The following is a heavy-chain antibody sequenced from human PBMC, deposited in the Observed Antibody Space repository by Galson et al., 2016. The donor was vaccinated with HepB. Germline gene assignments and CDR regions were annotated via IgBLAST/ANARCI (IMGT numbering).Heavy chain of an antibody. V-gene: IGHV4-31*03. CDR3: ARSTFYYDAGDRKPVGPFDA. CDR1: GGSISSGADY. J-gene: IGHJ3*01. Sequence: TLSLTCSVSGGSISSGADYWSWIRQQPGQGLEWIGYISNSGTTYYNPSLKRRVTISIDASKNLFSLKVNSVTAADTGLYHCARSTFYYDAGDRKPVGPFDAWGQGTMVIV. CDR2: ISNSGTT. D-gene: IGHD3-16*01.